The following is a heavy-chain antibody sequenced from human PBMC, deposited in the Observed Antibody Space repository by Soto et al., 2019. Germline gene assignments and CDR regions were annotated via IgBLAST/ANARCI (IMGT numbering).Heavy chain of an antibody. Sequence: QVQLVESGGGVVQPGRSLKLSCAASGFTFRSYGMHWVRQAPGKGLEWVAVISYDGSNKYYADSVKGRFTISRDNSKNPLYLQMNSLRPADTAVYYCAKEDSLLVVADYWGQGTLVTVSS. CDR2: ISYDGSNK. D-gene: IGHD2-15*01. J-gene: IGHJ4*02. CDR3: AKEDSLLVVADY. V-gene: IGHV3-30*18. CDR1: GFTFRSYG.